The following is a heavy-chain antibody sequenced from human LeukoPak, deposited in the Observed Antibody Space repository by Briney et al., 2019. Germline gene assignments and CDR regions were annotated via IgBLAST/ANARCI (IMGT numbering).Heavy chain of an antibody. J-gene: IGHJ4*02. CDR3: ATDRRYCSSISCSSLDY. V-gene: IGHV3-30*03. CDR1: GFTFSTYG. Sequence: PGGSLRLSCAASGFTFSTYGMHWVRQAPGKGLEWMAVISYDGSNKYYADSVKGRFTISRDNSKNTLYLQMNSLRAEDTAVYFCATDRRYCSSISCSSLDYWGQGTLVTVSS. CDR2: ISYDGSNK. D-gene: IGHD2-2*01.